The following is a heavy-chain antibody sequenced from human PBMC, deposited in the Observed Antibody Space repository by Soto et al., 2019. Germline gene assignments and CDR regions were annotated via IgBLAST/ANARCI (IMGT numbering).Heavy chain of an antibody. CDR1: GGSFSGYY. CDR3: GGTTLSYYYYGMDV. Sequence: PSETLSLTCAVYGGSFSGYYWSWIRQPPGKGLEWIGEINHSGSTNYNPSLKSRVTISVDTSKNQFSLKLSSVTAADTAVYYCGGTTLSYYYYGMDVWGQGTTVTVSS. CDR2: INHSGST. J-gene: IGHJ6*02. V-gene: IGHV4-34*01. D-gene: IGHD1-1*01.